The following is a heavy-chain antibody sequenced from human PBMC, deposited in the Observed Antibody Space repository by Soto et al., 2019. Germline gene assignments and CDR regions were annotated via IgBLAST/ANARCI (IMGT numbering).Heavy chain of an antibody. Sequence: QVQLVESGGGVVQPGRSLRLSCAASGFTFSSYGMHWVRQAPGKGLEWVAVISYDGSNKYYADSVKGRFTISRDNSKNKLYLQMNSLRAEDTAVYYCAKDGLWSLTQIDSSVVGAFDIWGQGTMVTVSS. J-gene: IGHJ3*02. CDR3: AKDGLWSLTQIDSSVVGAFDI. V-gene: IGHV3-30*18. D-gene: IGHD3-22*01. CDR2: ISYDGSNK. CDR1: GFTFSSYG.